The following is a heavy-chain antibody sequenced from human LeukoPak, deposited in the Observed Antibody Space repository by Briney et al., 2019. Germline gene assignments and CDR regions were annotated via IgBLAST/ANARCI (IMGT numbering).Heavy chain of an antibody. Sequence: GGSLRLSCAASGFTFSSYAMSWVRQAPGKGLEWVSGISGGGGSTYYADSVKGRFTISRDNSKNTLYLQMNSLRAEDTAIYYCAKVPRQHDNWFDPWGQGTLVTVSS. CDR3: AKVPRQHDNWFDP. CDR1: GFTFSSYA. D-gene: IGHD3-9*01. J-gene: IGHJ5*02. V-gene: IGHV3-23*01. CDR2: ISGGGGST.